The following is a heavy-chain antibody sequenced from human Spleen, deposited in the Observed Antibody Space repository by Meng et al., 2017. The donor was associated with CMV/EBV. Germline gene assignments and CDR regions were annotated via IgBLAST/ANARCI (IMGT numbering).Heavy chain of an antibody. CDR1: YTFTSFY. Sequence: YTFTSFYIHWVRRAPGQGLEWMGIINPDGGNTNYAQNVQGRVTMTRDTSTSTVYMELSSLRSEDTAFYYCARRFCSSSSSSSWSLDYWGQGPTVTVSS. CDR3: ARRFCSSSSSSSWSLDY. V-gene: IGHV1-46*01. CDR2: INPDGGNT. J-gene: IGHJ6*02. D-gene: IGHD2-2*01.